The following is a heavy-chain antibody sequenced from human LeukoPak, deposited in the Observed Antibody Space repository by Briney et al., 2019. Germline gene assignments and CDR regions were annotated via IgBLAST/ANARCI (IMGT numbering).Heavy chain of an antibody. J-gene: IGHJ6*04. V-gene: IGHV3-48*04. CDR1: GIIFSNYW. D-gene: IGHD3-10*02. Sequence: GGSLRLSCAASGIIFSNYWMHWVRQAPGKGLEWVSYISSSGSTIYYADSVKGRFTISRDNAKNSLYLQMNSLRAEDTAVYYCAELGITMIGGVWGKGTTVTISS. CDR3: AELGITMIGGV. CDR2: ISSSGSTI.